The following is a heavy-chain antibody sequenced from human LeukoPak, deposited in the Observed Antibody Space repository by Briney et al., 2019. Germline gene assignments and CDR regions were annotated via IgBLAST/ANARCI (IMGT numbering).Heavy chain of an antibody. D-gene: IGHD6-13*01. CDR3: ARHGPRYSSSWYWFDP. J-gene: IGHJ5*02. CDR1: GGSITSSSYY. V-gene: IGHV4-39*01. Sequence: SETLSLTCTVSGGSITSSSYYWGWIRQPPGKGLEWIGTIYYSGSTYYNPSLKSRVTISVDTSKNQFSLKLSSVTAADTAVYYCARHGPRYSSSWYWFDPWGQGTLVTVSS. CDR2: IYYSGST.